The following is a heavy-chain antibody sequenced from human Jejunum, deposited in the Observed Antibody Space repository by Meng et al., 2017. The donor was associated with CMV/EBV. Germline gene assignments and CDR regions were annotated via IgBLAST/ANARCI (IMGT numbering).Heavy chain of an antibody. Sequence: LSLTCVVSGGSLIGTNWWNWVRQPPGGGLEWVGEIFHSGATNYNPSLKSRATISIDNSKNQFSLKLTSVTVADTAVYFCGDPPAGYWGQGVLVTVSS. CDR3: GDPPAGY. J-gene: IGHJ4*02. CDR2: IFHSGAT. V-gene: IGHV4-4*01. CDR1: GGSLIGTNW.